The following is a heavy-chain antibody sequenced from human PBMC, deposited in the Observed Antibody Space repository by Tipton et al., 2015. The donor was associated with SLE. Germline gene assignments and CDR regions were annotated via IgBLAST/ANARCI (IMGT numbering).Heavy chain of an antibody. CDR3: ARTYNDFGTTWFDP. CDR2: INRSRNT. D-gene: IGHD1-14*01. J-gene: IGHJ5*02. Sequence: TLSLTCSVFEKSITSGYYWAWIRQTPGKGLEWIGNINRSRNTYYNPSLKSRVSISVDTSKNQFSLRLSSVTAADTAVYYCARTYNDFGTTWFDPWGQGALVTVSS. V-gene: IGHV4-38-2*02. CDR1: EKSITSGYY.